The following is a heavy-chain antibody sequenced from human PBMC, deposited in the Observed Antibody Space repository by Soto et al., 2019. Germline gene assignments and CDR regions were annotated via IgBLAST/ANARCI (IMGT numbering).Heavy chain of an antibody. J-gene: IGHJ4*02. D-gene: IGHD5-12*01. V-gene: IGHV3-30*02. CDR1: GFTVSSYS. CDR3: AMAPIDY. Sequence: PGGSLRLSCAASGFTVSSYSMHWVRQAPGEGLEWVSFITSNGSNKYYADSVKGRFTISRDNSKNTLYLQMNSLRAEDTAVYYCAMAPIDYWGQGTLVTVSS. CDR2: ITSNGSNK.